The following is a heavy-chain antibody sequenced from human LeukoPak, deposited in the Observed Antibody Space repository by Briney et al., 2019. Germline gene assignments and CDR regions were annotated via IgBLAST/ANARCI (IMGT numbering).Heavy chain of an antibody. D-gene: IGHD2-2*01. J-gene: IGHJ4*02. Sequence: GGSLRLSCAASGFTLISSAMSWVRQAPGKGLEWVSSISISGDDTYYADSVKGRFTISRDNSKNTLYLQMNSLRAEDTAVYHCAKMPHSQYFDFWGQGTLVTVSS. CDR2: ISISGDDT. CDR1: GFTLISSA. CDR3: AKMPHSQYFDF. V-gene: IGHV3-23*01.